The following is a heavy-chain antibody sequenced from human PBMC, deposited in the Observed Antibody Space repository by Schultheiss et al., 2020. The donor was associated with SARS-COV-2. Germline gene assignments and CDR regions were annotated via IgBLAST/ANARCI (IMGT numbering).Heavy chain of an antibody. Sequence: GGSLRLSCAASGFTFSSYDMHWVRQAPGKGLEWVSVIYSGGSTYYADSVKGRFTISRDNSKNTLYLQMNSLRAEDTAVYYCAREDYGDYVLDYWGQGTLVTVSS. CDR2: IYSGGST. J-gene: IGHJ4*02. D-gene: IGHD4-17*01. CDR1: GFTFSSYD. CDR3: AREDYGDYVLDY. V-gene: IGHV3-66*01.